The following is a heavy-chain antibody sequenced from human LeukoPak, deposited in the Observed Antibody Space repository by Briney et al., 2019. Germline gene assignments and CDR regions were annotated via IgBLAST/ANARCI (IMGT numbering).Heavy chain of an antibody. J-gene: IGHJ3*02. CDR3: ARDPYNSSGDAFDI. CDR2: ISSSSTYI. D-gene: IGHD6-13*01. Sequence: GGSLRLSCAASGFTFSSYSMNWVRQAPGKGLEWVSSISSSSTYIYYADSVKGRFTISRDNAKNSLSLQMNSLRAEDTAVYYCARDPYNSSGDAFDIWGQGTMVTVSS. CDR1: GFTFSSYS. V-gene: IGHV3-21*01.